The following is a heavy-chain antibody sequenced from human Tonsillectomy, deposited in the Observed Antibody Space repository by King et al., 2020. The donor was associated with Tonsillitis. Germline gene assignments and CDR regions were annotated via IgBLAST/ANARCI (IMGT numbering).Heavy chain of an antibody. V-gene: IGHV1-46*03. J-gene: IGHJ4*02. CDR1: GYTFTTYY. CDR2: INPSGGGT. Sequence: VQLVESGAEVKKPGASVKVSCKASGYTFTTYYMHWVRQAPRQGLEWMGVINPSGGGTNYAQKFQGRVTMTRDTSTSTVSVELSSLRSEDTAVYYCARGKLPIAPRPSGSLAFWGQGTLVTVAS. D-gene: IGHD6-6*01. CDR3: ARGKLPIAPRPSGSLAF.